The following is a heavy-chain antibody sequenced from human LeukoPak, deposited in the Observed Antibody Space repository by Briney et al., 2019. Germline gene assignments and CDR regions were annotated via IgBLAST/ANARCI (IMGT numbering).Heavy chain of an antibody. D-gene: IGHD3-22*01. V-gene: IGHV3-7*01. CDR1: GFTFSSCW. CDR3: IGGYYPQAFDY. Sequence: GGSLRLSCAASGFTFSSCWMSWVRQAPGKGLEWVANIKQDGSEKYYVDSVKGRFTISRDNAKNSLYLQMNSLRAEDTAVYYCIGGYYPQAFDYWGQGTLVTVSS. J-gene: IGHJ4*02. CDR2: IKQDGSEK.